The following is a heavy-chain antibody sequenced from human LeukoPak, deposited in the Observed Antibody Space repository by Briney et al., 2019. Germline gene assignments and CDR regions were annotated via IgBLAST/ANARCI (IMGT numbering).Heavy chain of an antibody. Sequence: GGSLRLSCAASGFTFSDYYMSWIRQAPGKGLEWVSYISSSSYTNYADSVKGRFTISRDNAKNSLYLQMNSLRAEDTAVYYCARALLYCSSTSCYRGGFDYWGQGTLVTVSS. CDR2: ISSSSYT. D-gene: IGHD2-2*01. J-gene: IGHJ4*02. V-gene: IGHV3-11*06. CDR3: ARALLYCSSTSCYRGGFDY. CDR1: GFTFSDYY.